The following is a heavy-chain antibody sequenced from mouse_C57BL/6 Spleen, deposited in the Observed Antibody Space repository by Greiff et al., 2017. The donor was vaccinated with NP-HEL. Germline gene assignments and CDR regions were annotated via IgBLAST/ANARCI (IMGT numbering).Heavy chain of an antibody. J-gene: IGHJ4*01. D-gene: IGHD2-1*01. Sequence: EVHLVESEGGLVQPGSSMKLSCTASGFTFSDYYMAWVRQVPEKGLEWVANINYDGSSTYYLDSLKSRFIISRDNAKNILYLQMSSLKSEDTATYYCARGGVYYGNRYYAMDYWGQGTSVTVSS. CDR3: ARGGVYYGNRYYAMDY. CDR2: INYDGSST. V-gene: IGHV5-16*01. CDR1: GFTFSDYY.